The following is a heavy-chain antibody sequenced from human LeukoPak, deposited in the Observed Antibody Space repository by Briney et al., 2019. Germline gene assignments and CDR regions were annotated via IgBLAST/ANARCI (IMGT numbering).Heavy chain of an antibody. CDR2: ISGSGGST. CDR1: GFTFSSYA. D-gene: IGHD3-16*02. V-gene: IGHV3-23*01. CDR3: ATLPIYDYVWGSYRYFDY. Sequence: GGSLRLSCAASGFTFSSYAMSWVRQAPGKGLEWVSAISGSGGSTYYADSVKGRFTISRDNSKNTLYLQMNSLRAEDTAVYYCATLPIYDYVWGSYRYFDYWGQGTPVTVSS. J-gene: IGHJ4*02.